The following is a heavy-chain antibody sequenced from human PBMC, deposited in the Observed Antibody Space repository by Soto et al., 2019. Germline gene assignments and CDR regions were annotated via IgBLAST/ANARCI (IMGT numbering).Heavy chain of an antibody. V-gene: IGHV1-69*13. J-gene: IGHJ6*02. D-gene: IGHD3-3*01. CDR3: ARVKVRFLEWLSHYYGMDV. CDR1: GGTFSSYA. CDR2: IIPIFGTA. Sequence: SVKVSCKASGGTFSSYAISWVRQAPGQGLEWKGGIIPIFGTANYAQKFQGRVTITADESTSTAYMVLSSLRSEDTAVYYCARVKVRFLEWLSHYYGMDVWG.